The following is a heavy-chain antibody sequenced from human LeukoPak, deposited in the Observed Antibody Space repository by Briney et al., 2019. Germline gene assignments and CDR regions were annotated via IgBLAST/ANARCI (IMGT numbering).Heavy chain of an antibody. CDR3: ARSSGSYRPFDS. CDR1: GFTFSSFE. D-gene: IGHD3-22*01. V-gene: IGHV3-48*03. Sequence: GGSLRLSCAASGFTFSSFEVNWVRQAPGKGLEWISHISHTFDIKYADSVKGPFTISRDNAKNSQYLQMTSLRAQDTGIYYCARSSGSYRPFDSWGQGTLVIVSS. J-gene: IGHJ4*02. CDR2: ISHTFDI.